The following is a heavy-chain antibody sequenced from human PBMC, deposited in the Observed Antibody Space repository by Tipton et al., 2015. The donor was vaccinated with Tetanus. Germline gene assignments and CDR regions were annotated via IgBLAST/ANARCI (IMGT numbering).Heavy chain of an antibody. CDR3: ARDLRLYDILTGWVDAFDI. V-gene: IGHV7-4-1*02. Sequence: QLVQSGAEVKKPGASVKVSCKASGYTFSTYAMNWVRQVPGQGLEWMGWINTNTGNPTYAQGFTGRFVFSLDTSVNTAYLQISSLQAEDTAVYFCARDLRLYDILTGWVDAFDIWGQGTMVTVSS. D-gene: IGHD3-9*01. CDR2: INTNTGNP. CDR1: GYTFSTYA. J-gene: IGHJ3*02.